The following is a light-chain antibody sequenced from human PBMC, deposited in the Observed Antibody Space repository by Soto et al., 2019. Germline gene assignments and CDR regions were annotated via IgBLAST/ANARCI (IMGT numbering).Light chain of an antibody. Sequence: QSALTQAASVSGSPGQSITISCTGTSSDIGAYHYVSWYQQRPGKAPKVLIYAVNNRPSGISDRFSGSKSGNTASLTISGLQAEDEAAYYCNSYTNSDTVIFGGGTKLTVL. CDR1: SSDIGAYHY. J-gene: IGLJ2*01. CDR3: NSYTNSDTVI. V-gene: IGLV2-14*01. CDR2: AVN.